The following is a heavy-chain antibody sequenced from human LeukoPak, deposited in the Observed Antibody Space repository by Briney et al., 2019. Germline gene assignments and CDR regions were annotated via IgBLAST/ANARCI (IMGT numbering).Heavy chain of an antibody. V-gene: IGHV3-7*03. Sequence: GGSLRLSCAASGFTFSGSAMSWVRQAPGEGLEWVAHIKPDGSEKYYVDSVRGRFTISRDNAENSLYLEMNSLRAEDTAVYYCARDRDWSFDYWGQGTLVTVSS. CDR1: GFTFSGSA. CDR2: IKPDGSEK. D-gene: IGHD3/OR15-3a*01. J-gene: IGHJ4*02. CDR3: ARDRDWSFDY.